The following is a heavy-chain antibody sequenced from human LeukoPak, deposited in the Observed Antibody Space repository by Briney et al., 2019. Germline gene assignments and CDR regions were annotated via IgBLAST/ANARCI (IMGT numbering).Heavy chain of an antibody. V-gene: IGHV3-23*01. CDR3: AKGRSGWYYFDY. J-gene: IGHJ4*02. CDR1: GFTFSSYA. CDR2: IGGSGGST. Sequence: PGGSLRLSCAASGFTFSSYAMSWVRQAPGKGLEWVSAIGGSGGSTYYADSVKGRFTISRDNSKNTLYLQMNSLRAEDTAVYYCAKGRSGWYYFDYWGQGTLVTVSS. D-gene: IGHD6-19*01.